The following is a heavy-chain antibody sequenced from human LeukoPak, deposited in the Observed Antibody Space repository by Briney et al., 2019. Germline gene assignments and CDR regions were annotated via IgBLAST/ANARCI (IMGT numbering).Heavy chain of an antibody. Sequence: NPSETLSLTCAVSGYSISSGYYWGWIRQPPGKGLEWIGSIYHSGSTYYNPSLKSRVTISVDTSKNQFSLKLSSVTAADTAVYYCARQLYAHYFDDWGQGTLVTVSS. V-gene: IGHV4-38-2*01. CDR3: ARQLYAHYFDD. CDR1: GYSISSGYY. CDR2: IYHSGST. D-gene: IGHD2-8*01. J-gene: IGHJ4*02.